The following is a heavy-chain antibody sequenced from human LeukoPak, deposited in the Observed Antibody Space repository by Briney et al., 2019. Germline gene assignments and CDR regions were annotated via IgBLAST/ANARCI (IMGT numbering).Heavy chain of an antibody. CDR2: IYYTGST. Sequence: SETLSLTCSVSGASSSGGTYYWGWIRQPPGKGLEWIGSIYYTGSTYDNPSLKSRVTISVDTSKNQFSLKLSSVTAADTAVYYCARRGGSGRAFDYWGQGTLVTVSS. CDR3: ARRGGSGRAFDY. D-gene: IGHD1-26*01. V-gene: IGHV4-39*01. CDR1: GASSSGGTYY. J-gene: IGHJ4*02.